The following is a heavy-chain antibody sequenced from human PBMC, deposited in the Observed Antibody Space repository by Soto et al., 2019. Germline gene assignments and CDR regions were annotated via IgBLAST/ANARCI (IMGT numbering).Heavy chain of an antibody. CDR3: ARDKITGLFDY. CDR1: GGSIRSYY. Sequence: PSETLSLTCTVSGGSIRSYYWSWIRQPPGKGLEWIGYIYYSGSTNYNPSLKSRVTISVDTSKNQFSLKLTSVTAADTAVYYCARDKITGLFDYWGQGTLVTVSS. V-gene: IGHV4-59*12. J-gene: IGHJ4*02. D-gene: IGHD2-8*02. CDR2: IYYSGST.